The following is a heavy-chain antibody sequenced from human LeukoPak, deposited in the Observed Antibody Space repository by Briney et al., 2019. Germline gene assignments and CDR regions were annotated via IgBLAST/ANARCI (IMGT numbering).Heavy chain of an antibody. CDR1: GFSCSDYA. J-gene: IGHJ4*02. Sequence: GGSLRLSCAASGFSCSDYAMNWVRQAPGKGLEWVAVIAADGGVKQYADFVKGRFSLSRDNSKNTLFLQMNGLTVEDTAVYYCAREATWGQWYFDLWGQGAPVTVSS. D-gene: IGHD6-19*01. V-gene: IGHV3-30*03. CDR3: AREATWGQWYFDL. CDR2: IAADGGVK.